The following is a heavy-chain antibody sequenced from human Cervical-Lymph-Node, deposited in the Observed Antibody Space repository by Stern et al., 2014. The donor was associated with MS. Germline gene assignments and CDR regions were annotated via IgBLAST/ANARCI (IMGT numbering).Heavy chain of an antibody. Sequence: VQLVESGGGVVQPGRSLRLSCAASGFTFNTYGMHWVRQSPGKGLEWVAVISYDGNDKYYRDSVKGRFIVSRDNSKSTLFLQMNSLRAEDTAIYYCAKVASPGYSSTWFDDWGQGTLVTVSS. CDR2: ISYDGNDK. V-gene: IGHV3-30*18. J-gene: IGHJ5*02. CDR1: GFTFNTYG. D-gene: IGHD6-13*01. CDR3: AKVASPGYSSTWFDD.